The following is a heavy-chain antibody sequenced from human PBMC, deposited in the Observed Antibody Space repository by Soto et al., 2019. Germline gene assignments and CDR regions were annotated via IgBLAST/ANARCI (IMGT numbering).Heavy chain of an antibody. J-gene: IGHJ1*01. CDR2: SSATGAGT. Sequence: EVQLLESGGGLVQPGGSLRLSCAASGFTFSSYGMTWVRQAPGKGLEWVSFSSATGAGTYYADSVKGRFTISRDKSKHTLYLQMNSLRADDTAGYYCAKDRRAGGNYGFYSDFWGQGALVIVSS. CDR1: GFTFSSYG. V-gene: IGHV3-23*01. CDR3: AKDRRAGGNYGFYSDF. D-gene: IGHD1-7*01.